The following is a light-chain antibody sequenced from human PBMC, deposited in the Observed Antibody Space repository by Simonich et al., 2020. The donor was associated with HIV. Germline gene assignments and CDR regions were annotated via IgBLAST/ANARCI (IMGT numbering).Light chain of an antibody. J-gene: IGKJ2*01. Sequence: DIQMTQSPSSLSASVGDRVTITCRASQTISSYLNWYQQKPGKAPKLLIYAASSLQSGVPSRFSVSGSGTDFTLTISSLQPEDFATYYCQRSYSIPYIFGQGTKLEIK. CDR3: QRSYSIPYI. CDR1: QTISSY. CDR2: AAS. V-gene: IGKV1-39*01.